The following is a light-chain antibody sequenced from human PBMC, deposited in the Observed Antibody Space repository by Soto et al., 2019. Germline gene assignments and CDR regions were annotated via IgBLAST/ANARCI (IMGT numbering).Light chain of an antibody. CDR2: GAS. Sequence: VLMKSPGALSLSPGERATLSCRASQSVRSNLAWYQQKPGQAPRLLIYGASTRATGIPARFSGSGSGTEFTLTISSLQSADFAVYYCQQYKNWPPLTFGGGTKVDI. CDR1: QSVRSN. J-gene: IGKJ4*01. V-gene: IGKV3-15*01. CDR3: QQYKNWPPLT.